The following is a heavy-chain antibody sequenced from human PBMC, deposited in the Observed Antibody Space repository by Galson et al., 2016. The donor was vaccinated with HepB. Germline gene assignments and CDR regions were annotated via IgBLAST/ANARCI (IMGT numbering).Heavy chain of an antibody. D-gene: IGHD3-10*01. V-gene: IGHV3-30*04. CDR1: GFTFSSYA. CDR2: ISYDETNK. CDR3: ARVDGFGEPLYFDY. J-gene: IGHJ4*02. Sequence: SLRLSCAASGFTFSSYAMHWVRQAPGKGPEWVAVISYDETNKYYADSVKGRFTISRDNSKNTLYLQMNSLRAEDTAVYYCARVDGFGEPLYFDYWGQGTLVTVSS.